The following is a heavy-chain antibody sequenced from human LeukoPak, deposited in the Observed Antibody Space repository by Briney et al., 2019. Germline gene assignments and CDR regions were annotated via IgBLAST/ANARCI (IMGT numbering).Heavy chain of an antibody. CDR1: GFTFNDYW. CDR3: ARGWTGKKAFDI. Sequence: KPGGSLRLSCAGSGFTFNDYWMSWVRQAPGKGLEWVSSISSSSSYIYYADSVKGRFTISRDNAKNSLYLQMNSLRAEDTAVYYCARGWTGKKAFDIWGQGTMVTVSS. J-gene: IGHJ3*02. V-gene: IGHV3-21*01. D-gene: IGHD3/OR15-3a*01. CDR2: ISSSSSYI.